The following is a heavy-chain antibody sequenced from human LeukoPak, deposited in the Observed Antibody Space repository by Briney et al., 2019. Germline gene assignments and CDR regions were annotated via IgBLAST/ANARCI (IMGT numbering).Heavy chain of an antibody. J-gene: IGHJ4*02. CDR3: AKDQDVVVVAATLDY. D-gene: IGHD2-15*01. CDR2: MQYDGSIK. Sequence: GGSLRLSCAASGFTFSSYDMHWVRQAPGKGLEWVAFMQYDGSIKYYADSVKGRFTISRDNSKNTLYLQMDSLRADDTAVYYCAKDQDVVVVAATLDYWGQGTLVTVSS. CDR1: GFTFSSYD. V-gene: IGHV3-30*02.